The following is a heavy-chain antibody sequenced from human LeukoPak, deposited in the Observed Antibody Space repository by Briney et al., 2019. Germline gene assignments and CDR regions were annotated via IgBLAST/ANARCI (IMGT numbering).Heavy chain of an antibody. D-gene: IGHD3-3*01. CDR3: ARGRRAYDFWSGYYRYNWFDP. V-gene: IGHV4-34*01. J-gene: IGHJ5*02. Sequence: SETLSLTCAVYGGSFSGYYWSWIRQPPGKGLEWIGEINHSGSTNYNPSLKSRVTISVDTSKNQFSLKLSSVTAADTAVYYCARGRRAYDFWSGYYRYNWFDPWGQGTLVTVSS. CDR2: INHSGST. CDR1: GGSFSGYY.